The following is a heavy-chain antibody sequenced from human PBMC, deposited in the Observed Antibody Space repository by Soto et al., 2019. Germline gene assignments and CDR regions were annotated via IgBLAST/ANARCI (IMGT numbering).Heavy chain of an antibody. D-gene: IGHD3-3*01. J-gene: IGHJ5*02. CDR1: GXTFSDSA. CDR2: IRNKGNNYAT. V-gene: IGHV3-73*01. CDR3: ARGRVLRFLEWFQNWFDP. Sequence: LSCAASGXTFSDSAMHWVRRASGKGLEWVGRIRNKGNNYATAYTASVKGRFTISRDNAKNSLYLQMNSLRAEDTAVYYCARGRVLRFLEWFQNWFDPWGQGTLVTVSS.